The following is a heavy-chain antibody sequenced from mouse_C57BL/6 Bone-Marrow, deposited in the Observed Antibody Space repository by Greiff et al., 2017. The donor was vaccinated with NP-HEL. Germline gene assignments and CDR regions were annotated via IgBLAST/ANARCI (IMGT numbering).Heavy chain of an antibody. CDR2: IYPGDGVT. J-gene: IGHJ4*01. V-gene: IGHV1-82*01. CDR1: GYAFSSSW. Sequence: VQLQQSGPELVKPGASVKISCKASGYAFSSSWMNWVKQRPGKGLEWIGRIYPGDGVTNYNGKFKGKATLTADKSSSTAYMQLSSLTSEDSAVYVCSYDYDKAMDYWGQGTSVTVSA. D-gene: IGHD2-4*01. CDR3: SYDYDKAMDY.